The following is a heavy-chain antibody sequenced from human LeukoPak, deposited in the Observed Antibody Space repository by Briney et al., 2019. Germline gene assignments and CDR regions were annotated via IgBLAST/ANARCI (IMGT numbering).Heavy chain of an antibody. J-gene: IGHJ4*02. D-gene: IGHD4-11*01. CDR1: GMNFSGNY. V-gene: IGHV4-34*01. Sequence: SETLSLTCAAYGMNFSGNYWSWIRQPPGKGLEWIGEINHSGSTNYNPSLKSRATISVDTSENQFSLKLSSVTAADTAVYYYTSGPQYSEQIGYYFDYWGQGTLVTVSS. CDR2: INHSGST. CDR3: TSGPQYSEQIGYYFDY.